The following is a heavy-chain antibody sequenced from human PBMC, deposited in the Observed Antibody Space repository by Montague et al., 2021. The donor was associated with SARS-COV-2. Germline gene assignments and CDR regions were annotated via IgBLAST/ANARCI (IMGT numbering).Heavy chain of an antibody. Sequence: SETLSLTCNVSGGSMNLYYWTWVRQPAGKGLEWLGRFYPSGSTNFNPYLQSRVSMSVDMSKNQFSLILTSVTAADTAIYYCARGVIRGDHGLDVWGQGTTVSVSS. J-gene: IGHJ6*02. D-gene: IGHD3-10*01. CDR1: GGSMNLYY. V-gene: IGHV4-4*07. CDR3: ARGVIRGDHGLDV. CDR2: FYPSGST.